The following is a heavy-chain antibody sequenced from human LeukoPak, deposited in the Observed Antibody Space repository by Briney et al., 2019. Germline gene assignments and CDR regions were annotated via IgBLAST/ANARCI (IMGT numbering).Heavy chain of an antibody. V-gene: IGHV2-70*11. D-gene: IGHD1-26*01. J-gene: IGHJ5*02. CDR1: GFSLSTSGMC. CDR2: IDWDDDK. CDR3: ARSQAGGYTVRSQILDP. Sequence: SGPALVKPTQTLTLTCTFSGFSLSTSGMCVSWIRQPPGKALEWLARIDWDDDKYYSTPLKTTLTISKDTSTSQVVLTMANMDPVDTATYYCARSQAGGYTVRSQILDPWGQGILVTVSS.